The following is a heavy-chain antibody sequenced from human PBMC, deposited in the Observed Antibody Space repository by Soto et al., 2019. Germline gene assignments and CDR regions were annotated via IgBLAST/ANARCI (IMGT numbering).Heavy chain of an antibody. CDR1: GGSISSGGYS. V-gene: IGHV4-30-2*01. Sequence: SETLSLTCAVSGGSISSGGYSWSWIRQPPGKGLEWIGYIYHSGSTYYNPSLKSRVTISVDRSKNQFSLKLSSVTAADTAVYYCARGQVVAAQHWGQATLVTFSS. CDR3: ARGQVVAAQH. D-gene: IGHD2-15*01. CDR2: IYHSGST. J-gene: IGHJ4*02.